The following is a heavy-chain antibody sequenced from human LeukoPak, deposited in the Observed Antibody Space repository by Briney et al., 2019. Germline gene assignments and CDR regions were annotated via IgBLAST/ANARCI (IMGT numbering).Heavy chain of an antibody. CDR3: ANLGETKEMATIRNY. CDR2: IYYSGST. CDR1: GGSISSSSYY. J-gene: IGHJ4*02. V-gene: IGHV4-39*01. Sequence: PSETLSLTCTVSGGSISSSSYYWGWIRQPPGKGLEWIGSIYYSGSTYYNPSLKSRVTISVDTSKNQFSLKLSSVTAADTAVYYCANLGETKEMATIRNYWGQGTLITVS. D-gene: IGHD5-24*01.